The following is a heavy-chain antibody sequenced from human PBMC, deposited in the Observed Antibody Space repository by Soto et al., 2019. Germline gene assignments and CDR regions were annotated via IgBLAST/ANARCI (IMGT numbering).Heavy chain of an antibody. D-gene: IGHD2-21*02. J-gene: IGHJ6*02. V-gene: IGHV4-59*01. CDR1: GGSINGYY. CDR2: MYNTGST. Sequence: SETLSLTCTVSGGSINGYYWSWIRKPPGKGLEWIGYMYNTGSTVYNPSFKSRVTISVDTSKNQFSLKLNSVTAADTAVYYCARDLWGYCGTDCYPLDVWGQGTTVTVS. CDR3: ARDLWGYCGTDCYPLDV.